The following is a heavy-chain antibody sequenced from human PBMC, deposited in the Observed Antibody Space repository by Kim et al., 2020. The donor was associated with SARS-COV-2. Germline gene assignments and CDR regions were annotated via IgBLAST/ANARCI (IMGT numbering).Heavy chain of an antibody. CDR1: GFTFSNAW. CDR2: IKSKTDGGTT. D-gene: IGHD6-25*01. V-gene: IGHV3-15*01. CDR3: TTDGGSGREGYYFDY. J-gene: IGHJ4*02. Sequence: GGSLTLSCAASGFTFSNAWMSWVRQAPGKGLEWVGRIKSKTDGGTTDYAAPVKGRFTISRDDSKNTLYLQMNSLKTEDTAVYYCTTDGGSGREGYYFDYWGQGTLVTVSS.